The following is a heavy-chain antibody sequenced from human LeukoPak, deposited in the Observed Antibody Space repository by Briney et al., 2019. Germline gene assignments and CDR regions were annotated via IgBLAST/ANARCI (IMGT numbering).Heavy chain of an antibody. CDR2: ISAYNGNT. D-gene: IGHD2-8*01. Sequence: ASVKASCKASGFTFTIYGITWVRQAPGQGLEWMGWISAYNGNTNYAQRFQGRVTMTTDTSTSTAYMELRSLRSDDTAVYYCARAGRGVLGYFYYMDVGGKGTTVTVSS. J-gene: IGHJ6*03. V-gene: IGHV1-18*01. CDR3: ARAGRGVLGYFYYMDV. CDR1: GFTFTIYG.